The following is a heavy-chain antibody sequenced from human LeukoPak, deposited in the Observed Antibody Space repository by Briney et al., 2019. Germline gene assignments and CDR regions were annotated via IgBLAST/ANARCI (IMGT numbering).Heavy chain of an antibody. CDR3: ARLGATDY. V-gene: IGHV4-34*01. Sequence: KGLEWIGEINHSASTNYTPSLKSRVTISVDTSKNQFSLKLSSVTAADTAVYYCARLGATDYWGQGTLVTVSS. D-gene: IGHD1-26*01. CDR2: INHSAST. J-gene: IGHJ4*02.